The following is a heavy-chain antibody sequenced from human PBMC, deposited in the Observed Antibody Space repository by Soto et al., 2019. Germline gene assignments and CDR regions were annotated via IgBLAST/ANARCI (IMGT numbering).Heavy chain of an antibody. Sequence: PGGSLRLSCAASGFTFDDYAMHWVRQAPGKGLEWVSGISWNSDNIGYADSVKGRFTISRDNVKNSLYLQMNGLRAEDTALYYCAKDLYSNYGDAFDIWGQGTMVTVSS. CDR2: ISWNSDNI. CDR1: GFTFDDYA. J-gene: IGHJ3*02. CDR3: AKDLYSNYGDAFDI. V-gene: IGHV3-9*01. D-gene: IGHD4-4*01.